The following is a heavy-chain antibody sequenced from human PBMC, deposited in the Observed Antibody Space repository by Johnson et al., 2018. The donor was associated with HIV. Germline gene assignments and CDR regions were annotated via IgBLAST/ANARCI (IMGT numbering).Heavy chain of an antibody. J-gene: IGHJ3*01. V-gene: IGHV3-66*01. D-gene: IGHD6-13*01. CDR3: ARDGESQQLPLGDAFDV. CDR1: GFIVSSNY. Sequence: VQLVESGGGLVEPGGSLRLSCAASGFIVSSNYMSWVRQAPGKGLDWVSVIYSGGSTYYADSVRGRFTISRDNSKNTLYLQMSSLRAEDTAMYYCARDGESQQLPLGDAFDVWGQGTMVTVSS. CDR2: IYSGGST.